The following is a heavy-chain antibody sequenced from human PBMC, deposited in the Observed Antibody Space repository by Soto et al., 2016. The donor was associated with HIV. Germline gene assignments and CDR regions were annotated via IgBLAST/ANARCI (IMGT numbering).Heavy chain of an antibody. CDR2: ISGSGGST. CDR3: AKEVDYGDYGPVTAVDY. V-gene: IGHV3-23*01. Sequence: EVQLLESGGGLVQPGGSLRLSCAASGFTFSSYAMSWVRQAPGKGLEWVSAISGSGGSTYYADSVKGRFTISRDNSKNTLYLQMNSLRAEDTAVYYCAKEVDYGDYGPVTAVDYWGQGTLVTVSS. D-gene: IGHD4-17*01. J-gene: IGHJ4*02. CDR1: GFTFSSYA.